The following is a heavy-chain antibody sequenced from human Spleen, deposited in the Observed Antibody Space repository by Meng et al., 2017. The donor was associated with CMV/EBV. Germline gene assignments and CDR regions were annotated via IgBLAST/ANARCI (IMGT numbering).Heavy chain of an antibody. J-gene: IGHJ4*02. CDR3: AREGDSSGWYDY. V-gene: IGHV3-30*01. CDR2: ISYDGTNK. D-gene: IGHD6-19*01. Sequence: GGSLRLSCAASGFTFSSYAIHWVRQAPGKGLEWVAVISYDGTNKYYADSVKGRFTISRDNSKKTVNLQMNSLTTEDTAVYYCAREGDSSGWYDYWGQGTLVTVSS. CDR1: GFTFSSYA.